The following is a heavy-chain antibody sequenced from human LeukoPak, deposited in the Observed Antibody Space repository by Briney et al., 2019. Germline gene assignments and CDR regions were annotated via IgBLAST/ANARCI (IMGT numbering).Heavy chain of an antibody. CDR2: ISGSGGST. Sequence: GGSLRLSCAASGFTFNSYAMGWVRQAPGKGLEWVSAISGSGGSTYYADSVKGRFTISRDNSKNTLYLQMNSLRAEDTAVYYCAKVLYSSSWYAYYYYGMDVWGQGTTVTVSS. CDR1: GFTFNSYA. J-gene: IGHJ6*02. V-gene: IGHV3-23*01. CDR3: AKVLYSSSWYAYYYYGMDV. D-gene: IGHD6-13*01.